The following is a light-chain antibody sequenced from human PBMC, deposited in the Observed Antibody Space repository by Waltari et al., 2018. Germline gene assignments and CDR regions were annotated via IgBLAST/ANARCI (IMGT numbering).Light chain of an antibody. CDR2: GVS. CDR1: SSHIGIYNF. V-gene: IGLV2-14*03. Sequence: QSALTQPASVSGSPGPSITISCTGTSSHIGIYNFVSWYQQHPDKAPKLLIYGVSNRPSGVSNRFSGSKSGNTASLTISGLQAEDEADYYCSSYTSTSSPWVFGGRTKLTVL. J-gene: IGLJ3*02. CDR3: SSYTSTSSPWV.